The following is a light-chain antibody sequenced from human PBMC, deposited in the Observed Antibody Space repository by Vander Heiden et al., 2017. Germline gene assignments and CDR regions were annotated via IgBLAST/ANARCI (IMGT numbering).Light chain of an antibody. Sequence: SYELTQPPSVSVSPGQTASLNCSGDKVGDKYACWYQQKPGQSPVLVIYQDSKRPSGIPERFSGSNSGNTATLTISGTQAMDEADYYCQAWDSSNVVFGGGTKLTVL. CDR1: KVGDKY. CDR3: QAWDSSNVV. CDR2: QDS. V-gene: IGLV3-1*01. J-gene: IGLJ2*01.